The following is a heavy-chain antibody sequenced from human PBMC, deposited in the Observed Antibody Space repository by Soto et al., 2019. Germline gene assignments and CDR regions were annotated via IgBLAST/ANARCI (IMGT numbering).Heavy chain of an antibody. CDR2: IKPDESEK. CDR1: GFTFSDSW. J-gene: IGHJ5*02. CDR3: VRGGSNYAS. V-gene: IGHV3-7*01. D-gene: IGHD4-4*01. Sequence: EVQLVESGGGLVQPGGSLRLSCTASGFTFSDSWMTWVRQAPGKGLEWVARIKPDESEKKYADSVKGRFSISRDNAKNSMYLQMDSPRGEDTAVYYCVRGGSNYASWGQGTLVTVS.